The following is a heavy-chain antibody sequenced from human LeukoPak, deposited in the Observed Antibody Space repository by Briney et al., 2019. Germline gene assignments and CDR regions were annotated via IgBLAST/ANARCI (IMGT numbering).Heavy chain of an antibody. CDR3: ARSGRGWQDYFDY. Sequence: GGPLKISCKGFGYRFTSYWIGWVRQMPGKGLEWMGIIYTGESATSSRPSFQGQSTISAAKSISTAYLQWSSLKASDTAMYYCARSGRGWQDYFDYWGQETLVTVSS. J-gene: IGHJ4*02. V-gene: IGHV5-51*01. D-gene: IGHD5-12*01. CDR2: IYTGESAT. CDR1: GYRFTSYW.